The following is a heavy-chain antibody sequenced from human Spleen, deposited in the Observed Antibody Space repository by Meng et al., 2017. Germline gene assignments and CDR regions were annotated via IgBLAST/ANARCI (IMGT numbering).Heavy chain of an antibody. D-gene: IGHD5-24*01. CDR3: ARLVEEMATTRRALYYYGMDV. CDR2: IRFDGTTK. Sequence: GESLKISCAASGFSFSNHGMHWVRQAPGKGLEWVAIIRFDGTTKHYADSVKDRFTISRDNSKNTLYLQMNSLRAEDTAVYYCARLVEEMATTRRALYYYGMDVWGQGTTVTVSS. J-gene: IGHJ6*02. V-gene: IGHV3-30*02. CDR1: GFSFSNHG.